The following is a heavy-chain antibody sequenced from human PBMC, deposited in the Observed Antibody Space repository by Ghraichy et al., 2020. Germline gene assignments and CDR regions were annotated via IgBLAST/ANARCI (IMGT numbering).Heavy chain of an antibody. CDR1: GGSISSHY. CDR3: ARLGGAFDI. Sequence: SETLSLTCTVSGGSISSHYWSWIRQPPGKGLEWIGYIYYSGSTNYNPSLKSRVTISVDTSKNQFSLKLSSVTAADTAVYYCARLGGAFDIWGQGTMVTVSS. V-gene: IGHV4-59*11. D-gene: IGHD3-3*01. CDR2: IYYSGST. J-gene: IGHJ3*02.